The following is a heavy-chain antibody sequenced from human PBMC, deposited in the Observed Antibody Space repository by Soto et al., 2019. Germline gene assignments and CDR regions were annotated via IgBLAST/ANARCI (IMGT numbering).Heavy chain of an antibody. CDR3: AKDIVYSSSSGGMDV. CDR1: GFTFDDYT. D-gene: IGHD6-6*01. CDR2: ISWDGGST. J-gene: IGHJ6*02. Sequence: LRLSCAASGFTFDDYTMHWVRQAPGKGLEWVSLISWDGGSTYYADSVKGRFTISRDNSKNSLYLQMNSLRTEDTALYYCAKDIVYSSSSGGMDVWGQGTTVTVYS. V-gene: IGHV3-43*01.